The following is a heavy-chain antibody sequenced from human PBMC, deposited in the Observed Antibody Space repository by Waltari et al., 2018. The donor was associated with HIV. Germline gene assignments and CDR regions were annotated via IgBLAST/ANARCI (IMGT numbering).Heavy chain of an antibody. CDR2: INPDSGDT. Sequence: QTLLLQSASQVKTPGASVTPSCKVSGDRFTTHFLYCLRQAPGQGFEWLGRINPDSGDTTYSQTFKTRVTMTRDTSSASTYMELTRLTSADTAIYFCARGEDISLTHLPPGFRLEFWGHGTLVTVSS. CDR3: ARGEDISLTHLPPGFRLEF. D-gene: IGHD5-12*01. CDR1: GDRFTTHF. J-gene: IGHJ4*01. V-gene: IGHV1-2*06.